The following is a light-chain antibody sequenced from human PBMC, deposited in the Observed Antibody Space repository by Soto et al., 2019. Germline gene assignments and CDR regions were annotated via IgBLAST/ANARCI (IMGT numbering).Light chain of an antibody. CDR1: QSVSRN. Sequence: EIVLTQSPATLSLSPGERATLSCRASQSVSRNLAWYQQRPGQAPRLLIFGASSRATGIPARFSGSGSGTEFNLTISSLQSEDFAVYFCQQYNIWPLWTFGQGTKVDIK. V-gene: IGKV3D-15*01. J-gene: IGKJ1*01. CDR2: GAS. CDR3: QQYNIWPLWT.